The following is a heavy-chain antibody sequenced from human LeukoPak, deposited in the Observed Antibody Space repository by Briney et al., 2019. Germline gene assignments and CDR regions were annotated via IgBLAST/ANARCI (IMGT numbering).Heavy chain of an antibody. D-gene: IGHD3-22*01. CDR1: GGSFSGYY. J-gene: IGHJ3*02. Sequence: NPSETLSLTCAVYGGSFSGYYWSWIRQPPGKGLEWIGEINHSGSTNYNPSLKSRVTISVDTSKNQFSLKLSSVTAADTAVYYCATTGPTFYDSSGYTYAFDIWGQGTMVSVSS. V-gene: IGHV4-34*01. CDR2: INHSGST. CDR3: ATTGPTFYDSSGYTYAFDI.